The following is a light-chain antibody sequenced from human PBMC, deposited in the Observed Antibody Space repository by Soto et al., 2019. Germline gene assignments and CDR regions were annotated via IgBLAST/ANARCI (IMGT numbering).Light chain of an antibody. J-gene: IGKJ4*01. V-gene: IGKV3-20*01. CDR2: GAS. CDR1: QSVSSSY. Sequence: ELALTQSPATLSLSPGARATLSCRASQSVSSSYLAWYQQKPGQAPRLLIYGASSRATGIPDRFSGSGSGTDFTLTISRLEPEDFAVYYCQQYGSSLGVTFDGGTKVDIK. CDR3: QQYGSSLGVT.